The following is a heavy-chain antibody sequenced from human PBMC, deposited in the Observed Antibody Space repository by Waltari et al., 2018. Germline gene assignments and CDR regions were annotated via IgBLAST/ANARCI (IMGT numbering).Heavy chain of an antibody. CDR3: AGTYGSGSYALSYGMDV. D-gene: IGHD3-10*01. V-gene: IGHV1-69*13. CDR2: IIPIFGTA. Sequence: QVQLVQSGAEVKKPGSSVKVSCKASGGTFSSYAISWVRQAPGQGLEWMGGIIPIFGTANYAQKFQGRVTITADESTSTAYMELSSLRYEDTAVYYCAGTYGSGSYALSYGMDVWGQGTTVTVS. J-gene: IGHJ6*02. CDR1: GGTFSSYA.